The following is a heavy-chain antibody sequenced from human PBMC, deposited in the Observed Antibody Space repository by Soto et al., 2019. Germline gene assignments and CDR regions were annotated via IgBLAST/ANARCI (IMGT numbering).Heavy chain of an antibody. D-gene: IGHD3-22*01. V-gene: IGHV3-21*01. J-gene: IGHJ4*02. CDR3: ASPEYYYDTSGWYY. Sequence: EVQLVESGGGLVKPGGSLRLSCAASGFTFSTYSMNWVRQAPGKGLEWVSSISSSSSYIYYADSVKGRFTISRDNAKNSLYLQMNSLRAEDTAVYYCASPEYYYDTSGWYYWGQGTLVNVSS. CDR1: GFTFSTYS. CDR2: ISSSSSYI.